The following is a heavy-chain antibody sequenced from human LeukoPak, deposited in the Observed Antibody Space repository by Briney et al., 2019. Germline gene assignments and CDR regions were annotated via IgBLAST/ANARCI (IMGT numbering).Heavy chain of an antibody. V-gene: IGHV3-30*02. Sequence: GGSLRLSCAASGFTFSSYWMSWVRQAPGKGLEWVAFIRYDGSNKYYADSVKGRFTISRDNSKNTLYLQMNSLRAEDTAVYYCAKDGLTHHYYDSSGYLDYWGQGTLVTVSS. D-gene: IGHD3-22*01. CDR3: AKDGLTHHYYDSSGYLDY. CDR2: IRYDGSNK. CDR1: GFTFSSYW. J-gene: IGHJ4*02.